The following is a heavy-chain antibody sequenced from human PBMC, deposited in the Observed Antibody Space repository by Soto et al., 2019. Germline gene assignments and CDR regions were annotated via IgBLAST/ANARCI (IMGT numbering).Heavy chain of an antibody. Sequence: QVQLVQSGAEVKKPGSPVKVSCKASGGTFSSYAISWVRQAPGQGLEWMGGIIPIFGTANYAQKFQGRVTITADESTSTAYMELSSLRSEDTAVYYCASDEKYSSSWYYLAGMDVWGQGTTVTVSS. CDR1: GGTFSSYA. J-gene: IGHJ6*02. D-gene: IGHD6-13*01. CDR2: IIPIFGTA. CDR3: ASDEKYSSSWYYLAGMDV. V-gene: IGHV1-69*12.